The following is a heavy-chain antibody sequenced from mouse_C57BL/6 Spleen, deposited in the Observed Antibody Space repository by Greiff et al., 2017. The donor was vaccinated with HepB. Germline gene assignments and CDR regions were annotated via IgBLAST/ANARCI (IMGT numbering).Heavy chain of an antibody. J-gene: IGHJ4*01. V-gene: IGHV1-82*01. CDR3: ARGITTEYYYAMDY. CDR1: GYAFSSSW. CDR2: IYPGDGDT. Sequence: VQLQQSGPELVKPGASVKISCKASGYAFSSSWMNWVKQRPGKGLEWIGRIYPGDGDTNYNGKFKGKATLTADKSSSTAYMQLSSLTSEDSAVYFCARGITTEYYYAMDYWGQGTSVTVSS. D-gene: IGHD1-1*01.